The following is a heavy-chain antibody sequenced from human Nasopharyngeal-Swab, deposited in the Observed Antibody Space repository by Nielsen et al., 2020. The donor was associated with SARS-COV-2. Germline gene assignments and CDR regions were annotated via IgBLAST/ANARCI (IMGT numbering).Heavy chain of an antibody. CDR2: IYYSGST. CDR3: AREPSYGDYFEY. Sequence: SETLSLTCTVSGGSISSYYWSWIRQPPGKGREWIGYIYYSGSTNYNPSLKSRVTISVDTSKNQFSLKLSSVTAADTAVYYCAREPSYGDYFEYWGQGTLVTVSS. D-gene: IGHD4-17*01. CDR1: GGSISSYY. J-gene: IGHJ4*02. V-gene: IGHV4-59*01.